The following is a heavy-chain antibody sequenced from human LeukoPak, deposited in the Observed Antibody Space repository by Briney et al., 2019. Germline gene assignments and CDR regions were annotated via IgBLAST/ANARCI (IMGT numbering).Heavy chain of an antibody. D-gene: IGHD6-13*01. CDR1: GFTFSNYW. Sequence: GGSLRLSCEGSGFTFSNYWMGWVCQAPGKGLQWVANIKTDGSEKYYVDSVKGRFTISRDNAKNSLYLQMNSLRAEDMAVYYCAKGIAAAGTGSRPIDYWGQGTLVTVSS. CDR2: IKTDGSEK. V-gene: IGHV3-7*01. J-gene: IGHJ4*02. CDR3: AKGIAAAGTGSRPIDY.